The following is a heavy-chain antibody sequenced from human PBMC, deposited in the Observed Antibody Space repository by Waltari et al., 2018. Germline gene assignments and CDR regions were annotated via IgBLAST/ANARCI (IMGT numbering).Heavy chain of an antibody. CDR1: GFTFTSSA. CDR3: AAVVYYDSSGYYYAPDAFDI. J-gene: IGHJ3*02. D-gene: IGHD3-22*01. Sequence: QMQLVQSGPEVKKPGTSVKVSCKASGFTFTSSAVQWVRQARGQRLEWIGWIGGGSGNTNYEQKFQERVTSTRDMSTSTAYMELSSRRSEDTAVYYCAAVVYYDSSGYYYAPDAFDIWGQGTMVTVSS. V-gene: IGHV1-58*01. CDR2: IGGGSGNT.